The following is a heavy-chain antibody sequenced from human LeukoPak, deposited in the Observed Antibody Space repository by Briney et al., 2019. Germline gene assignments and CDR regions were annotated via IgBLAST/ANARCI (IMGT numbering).Heavy chain of an antibody. J-gene: IGHJ4*02. CDR1: GFTFRNYG. Sequence: GTSLRLSCEASGFTFRNYGMHWVRQAPGKGLEWVAVIADDGGVKQYADSVKGRFTVSRDNSKSTLYLQMNGLSVEDTAIYYCAREATWGEWYFDHWGQGTPVTVSS. CDR3: AREATWGEWYFDH. CDR2: IADDGGVK. D-gene: IGHD3-3*01. V-gene: IGHV3-30*03.